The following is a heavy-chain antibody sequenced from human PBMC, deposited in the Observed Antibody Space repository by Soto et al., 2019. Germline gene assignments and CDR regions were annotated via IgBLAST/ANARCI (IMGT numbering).Heavy chain of an antibody. Sequence: QVQIVQSGAEVKKPGASVKLSCKGSGYTFSYYNVHWVRQAPGQRLEWMGWINADNGNAKYSQKFQGRVTITRDPSGNTAYMELSNLRSEDTAVYYCARELDYWYFDLWGRGTLVTVSS. CDR2: INADNGNA. D-gene: IGHD1-1*01. V-gene: IGHV1-3*01. J-gene: IGHJ2*01. CDR3: ARELDYWYFDL. CDR1: GYTFSYYN.